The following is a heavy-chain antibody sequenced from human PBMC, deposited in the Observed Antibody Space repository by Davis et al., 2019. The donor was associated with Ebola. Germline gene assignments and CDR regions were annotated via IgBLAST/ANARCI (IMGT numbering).Heavy chain of an antibody. J-gene: IGHJ4*02. V-gene: IGHV1-18*01. CDR2: ISTYNDNT. CDR1: GYTFTNYG. CDR3: ARGYSSAWYYFDF. D-gene: IGHD6-19*01. Sequence: AASVKVSCKASGYTFTNYGVGWVRQVPGQGFEWMGWISTYNDNTVYAQKFQDRVTMTTDTSTNTAYMDLRSLKSDEKAVYYCARGYSSAWYYFDFWGQGTRVTVSS.